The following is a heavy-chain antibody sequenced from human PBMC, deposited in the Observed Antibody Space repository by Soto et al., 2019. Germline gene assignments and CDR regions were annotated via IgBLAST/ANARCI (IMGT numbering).Heavy chain of an antibody. V-gene: IGHV1-69*01. CDR2: IIPIFGTA. Sequence: QVQLVQSGAEVKKPGSSVKVSCKASGGTFSSYAISWVRQAPGQGLEWMGGIIPIFGTANYAQKFQGRVTITADESTSTAYMELSSLRSEDTAVYYCARGIVVVPAATENYYYGMDVWGQGTTVTVSS. J-gene: IGHJ6*02. D-gene: IGHD2-2*01. CDR3: ARGIVVVPAATENYYYGMDV. CDR1: GGTFSSYA.